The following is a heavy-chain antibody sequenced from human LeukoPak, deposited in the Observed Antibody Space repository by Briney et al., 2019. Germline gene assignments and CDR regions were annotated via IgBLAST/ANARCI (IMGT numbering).Heavy chain of an antibody. CDR2: IRYDGSNK. J-gene: IGHJ6*03. CDR3: AKDPARDYYYYYMDA. Sequence: GGSLRLSCAASGFTFSSYGMHWVRQAPGKGLEWVALIRYDGSNKYYADSVKGRFTISRDNSKNTLYLQMNSLRAEDTAVYYCAKDPARDYYYYYMDAWGKGTTVTVSS. CDR1: GFTFSSYG. V-gene: IGHV3-30*02. D-gene: IGHD5-24*01.